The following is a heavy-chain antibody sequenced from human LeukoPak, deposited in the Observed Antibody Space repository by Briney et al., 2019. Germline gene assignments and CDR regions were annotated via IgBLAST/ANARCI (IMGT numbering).Heavy chain of an antibody. CDR1: GGSVRRGNYY. CDR2: IYTSGTT. J-gene: IGHJ5*02. Sequence: PSQTLSLTCTVSGGSVRRGNYYWTWIRQPAGSGLEWIGRIYTSGTTDYNPSLRTRVTISVDASRNQFSLNLSSVTAADTAVYYCARGGVNWFDPWGQGTLVTVSS. CDR3: ARGGVNWFDP. V-gene: IGHV4-61*02.